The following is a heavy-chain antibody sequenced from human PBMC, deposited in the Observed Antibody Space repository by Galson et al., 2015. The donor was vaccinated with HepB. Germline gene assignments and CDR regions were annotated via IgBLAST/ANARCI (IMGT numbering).Heavy chain of an antibody. Sequence: SVKVSCKASGYFFATYHIHWVRQAPGQGLEWMGKIDPSGDITTYAQKFQGRVTMTGDTSTSTVYMELSSLRSEDTAVYYCARDDSHWSFDYWGQGTLVTVSS. CDR2: IDPSGDIT. V-gene: IGHV1-46*01. CDR1: GYFFATYH. J-gene: IGHJ4*02. D-gene: IGHD2-8*02. CDR3: ARDDSHWSFDY.